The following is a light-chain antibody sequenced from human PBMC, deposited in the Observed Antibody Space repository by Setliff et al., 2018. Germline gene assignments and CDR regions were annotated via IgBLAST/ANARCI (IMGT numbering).Light chain of an antibody. Sequence: QSALTQPVSVSGSPGQSITISCTGTSSDIGGYNYVSWYQQHPGKAPKLMMYGVSNRPSGVSNRFSGSKSGDTASLTISGLQAEDEAEYFCASKTGPGTYVFGTGTKVTVL. J-gene: IGLJ1*01. CDR1: SSDIGGYNY. CDR2: GVS. V-gene: IGLV2-14*03. CDR3: ASKTGPGTYV.